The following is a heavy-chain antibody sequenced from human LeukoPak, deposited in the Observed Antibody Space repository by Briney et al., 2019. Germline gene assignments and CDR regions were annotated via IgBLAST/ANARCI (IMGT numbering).Heavy chain of an antibody. Sequence: GGSLRLSCAASGFTFSSYGMHWVRQAPGKGLEWVSYISSRSATIYYADSVKGRFTISRDNAKNSLYLQMNSLRAEDTAVYYCARDYYDYVWGSYRHEGLFDPWGQGTLVTVSS. CDR3: ARDYYDYVWGSYRHEGLFDP. J-gene: IGHJ5*02. D-gene: IGHD3-16*02. CDR2: ISSRSATI. V-gene: IGHV3-48*01. CDR1: GFTFSSYG.